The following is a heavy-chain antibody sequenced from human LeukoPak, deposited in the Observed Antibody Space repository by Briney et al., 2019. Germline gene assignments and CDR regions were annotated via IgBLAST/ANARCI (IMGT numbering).Heavy chain of an antibody. CDR1: GFTLSNAW. V-gene: IGHV3-15*01. J-gene: IGHJ6*03. D-gene: IGHD2-2*02. CDR3: TTDLCSSTSCYRRYYYYMDV. CDR2: IKSKTDGGTT. Sequence: GGSLRLSCAASGFTLSNAWMSWVRQAPGKGLEWVGRIKSKTDGGTTDYAAPVKGRFTISRDDSRNTLYLQMNSLKTEDTAVYYCTTDLCSSTSCYRRYYYYMDVWGKGTTVTVSS.